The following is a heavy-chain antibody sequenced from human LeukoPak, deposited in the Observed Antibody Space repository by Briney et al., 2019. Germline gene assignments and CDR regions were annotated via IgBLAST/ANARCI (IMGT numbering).Heavy chain of an antibody. D-gene: IGHD6-13*01. CDR2: IRFDGSNK. CDR3: AKSHKAAGGTFDGYYYYYYMDV. CDR1: GFTFSSYD. J-gene: IGHJ6*03. Sequence: GGSLRLSCAASGFTFSSYDIHWVRQAPGKGLDWVAFIRFDGSNKYSAASVKGRFTISRDNSKNTLYLQMNSLRAEDTAVYYCAKSHKAAGGTFDGYYYYYYMDVWGKGTTVTISS. V-gene: IGHV3-30*02.